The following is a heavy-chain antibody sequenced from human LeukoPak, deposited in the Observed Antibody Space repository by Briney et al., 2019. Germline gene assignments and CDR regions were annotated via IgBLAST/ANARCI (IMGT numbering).Heavy chain of an antibody. J-gene: IGHJ4*02. CDR1: GFTFNHYA. D-gene: IGHD2-2*02. CDR3: AKQYCTSTSCYNYFDS. V-gene: IGHV3-23*01. CDR2: ISGSGGST. Sequence: GGSLRLSCAASGFTFNHYAMNWVRQAPGKGLEWVSTISGSGGSTYYPDSLKGRFTISRDNSKNTLYLQMNSLRAEDTAVYYCAKQYCTSTSCYNYFDSWGQGTLVAVSS.